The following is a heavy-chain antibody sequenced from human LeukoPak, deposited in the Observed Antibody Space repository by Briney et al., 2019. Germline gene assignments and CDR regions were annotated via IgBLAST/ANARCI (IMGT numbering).Heavy chain of an antibody. CDR1: GVSISTYS. CDR3: ARGLDYGPRNWFDP. V-gene: IGHV4-4*07. CDR2: IFASGTT. D-gene: IGHD4-17*01. Sequence: PSETLSLTCTVSGVSISTYSWNWLRQPAGKGLEWIGRIFASGTTKYNPSLKSRVTMSVDTSKNQFSLKLNSVTAADTALYFCARGLDYGPRNWFDPWGQGTLVIVSS. J-gene: IGHJ5*02.